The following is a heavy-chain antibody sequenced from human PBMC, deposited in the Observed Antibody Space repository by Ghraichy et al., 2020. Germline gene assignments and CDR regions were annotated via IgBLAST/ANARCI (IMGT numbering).Heavy chain of an antibody. CDR3: ARDFPVMAGASTAFDY. CDR1: GYTFTTHG. V-gene: IGHV1-18*01. D-gene: IGHD1-26*01. Sequence: ASVKVSCKAAGYTFTTHGISRMRLAPGQGLEWMGWINAYNGNTNYAQKLQGRVTMTTDTSTNTVYMELRSLRSDDTAVYYCARDFPVMAGASTAFDYWGQGTLVTVSS. CDR2: INAYNGNT. J-gene: IGHJ4*02.